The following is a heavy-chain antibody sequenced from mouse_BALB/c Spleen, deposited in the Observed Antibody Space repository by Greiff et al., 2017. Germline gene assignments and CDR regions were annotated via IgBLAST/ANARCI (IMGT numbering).Heavy chain of an antibody. CDR3: ARASFYYYGPIAY. CDR1: GFTFSSYA. CDR2: ISSGGST. D-gene: IGHD1-1*01. V-gene: IGHV5-6-5*01. Sequence: EVQRVESGGGLVKPGGSLKLSCAASGFTFSSYAMSWVRQTPEKRLEWVASISSGGSTYYPDSVKGRFTISRDNARNILYLQMSSLRSEDTAMYYCARASFYYYGPIAYWGQGTLVTVSA. J-gene: IGHJ3*01.